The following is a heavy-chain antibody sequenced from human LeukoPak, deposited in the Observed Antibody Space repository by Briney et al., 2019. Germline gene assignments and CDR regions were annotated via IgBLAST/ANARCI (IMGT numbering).Heavy chain of an antibody. CDR3: ARYGEN. CDR1: GFTLSSYW. V-gene: IGHV3-74*01. D-gene: IGHD3-10*01. Sequence: GGSLRLSCAASGFTLSSYWMHWVRQAPGKGLVWVSRIKSDGASTCYADSVKGRFTISRDNAKNTLYLQMNSLRAEDTAVYYCARYGENWGQGTLVTVSS. J-gene: IGHJ4*02. CDR2: IKSDGAST.